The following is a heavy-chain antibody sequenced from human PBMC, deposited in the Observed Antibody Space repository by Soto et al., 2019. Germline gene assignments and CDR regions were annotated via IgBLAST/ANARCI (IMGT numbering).Heavy chain of an antibody. CDR3: ARWVEVSLDYFDS. CDR2: IYHSGRT. J-gene: IGHJ4*02. Sequence: SETLSLTCTVSGGSISNGYYYWSWVRQNPGKGLEWIGHIYHSGRTYYNPSLKSRVTISVDTSKNQFSLNLSSVTAADTAVYYCARWVEVSLDYFDSWGQGTPVTAPQ. V-gene: IGHV4-31*03. D-gene: IGHD2-15*01. CDR1: GGSISNGYYY.